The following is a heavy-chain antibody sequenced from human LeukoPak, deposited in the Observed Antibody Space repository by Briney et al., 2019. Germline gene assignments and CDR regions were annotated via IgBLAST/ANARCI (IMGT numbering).Heavy chain of an antibody. V-gene: IGHV3-43D*04. J-gene: IGHJ4*02. CDR2: ITWDGGST. CDR3: ARRAGAYSHPYDY. CDR1: GFTFDDYA. Sequence: GGSLRLSCAASGFTFDDYAMYWVRQAPGKGLEWVSLITWDGGSTYYADSVKGRFTISRDNSKNTLYLQMNSLRAEDTAVYYCARRAGAYSHPYDYWGQGTLVTVSS. D-gene: IGHD4/OR15-4a*01.